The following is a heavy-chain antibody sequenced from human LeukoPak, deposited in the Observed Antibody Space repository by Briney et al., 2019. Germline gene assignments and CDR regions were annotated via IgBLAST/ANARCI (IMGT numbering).Heavy chain of an antibody. J-gene: IGHJ4*02. D-gene: IGHD1-26*01. Sequence: GGSLRLSCAASGFTFTNYWMSWVRQAPGKGLEWLANINQDGSEIYYVDSVKGRFTISRDNGKNSLYLQINSLRADDTAVYYCARDRLKRGSYYFDYWGQGTLVTVSS. CDR1: GFTFTNYW. V-gene: IGHV3-7*01. CDR2: INQDGSEI. CDR3: ARDRLKRGSYYFDY.